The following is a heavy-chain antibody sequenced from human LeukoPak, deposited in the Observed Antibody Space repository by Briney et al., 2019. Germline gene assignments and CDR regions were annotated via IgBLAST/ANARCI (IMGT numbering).Heavy chain of an antibody. J-gene: IGHJ6*03. CDR2: INHSGST. CDR3: ARGGERITMIVMVTPPYYYFMDV. D-gene: IGHD3-22*01. Sequence: SETLSLTCAVYGGSFSGYYWSWIRQPPGKGLEWIGEINHSGSTNYNPSLKSRVTISVDTSKNKFSLMLSSVTAADTAVYCCARGGERITMIVMVTPPYYYFMDVWGEGTTVTVS. V-gene: IGHV4-34*01. CDR1: GGSFSGYY.